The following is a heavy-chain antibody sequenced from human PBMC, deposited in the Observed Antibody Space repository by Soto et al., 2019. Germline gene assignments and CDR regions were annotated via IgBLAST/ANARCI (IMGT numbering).Heavy chain of an antibody. J-gene: IGHJ4*02. Sequence: QVQLVQSGGEVKKPGAAVKVSCKASGYTFTTFGIGWVRQAPGQGLEWMGWLSAYSGNTEYPEKLQGRVTMTIDTSTSTTYMELRSRRSDDTAVYYCARAFCSGGSCYLDYWGQGALVTVSS. V-gene: IGHV1-18*01. CDR3: ARAFCSGGSCYLDY. CDR2: LSAYSGNT. D-gene: IGHD2-15*01. CDR1: GYTFTTFG.